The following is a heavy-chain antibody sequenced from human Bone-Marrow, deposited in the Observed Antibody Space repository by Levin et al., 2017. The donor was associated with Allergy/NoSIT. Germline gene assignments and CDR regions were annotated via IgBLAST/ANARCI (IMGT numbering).Heavy chain of an antibody. V-gene: IGHV3-74*01. D-gene: IGHD4-23*01. Sequence: RGESLKISCLISGFSLTGNSLEWVRQVPGQGLQWVARLSGDGTTTTYADSVKGRFTISGDSPRNTVYLQMNSLRVDDTAVYYCLGSGGNSVWGQGTLVTVSS. CDR1: GFSLTGNS. CDR3: LGSGGNSV. CDR2: LSGDGTTT. J-gene: IGHJ4*02.